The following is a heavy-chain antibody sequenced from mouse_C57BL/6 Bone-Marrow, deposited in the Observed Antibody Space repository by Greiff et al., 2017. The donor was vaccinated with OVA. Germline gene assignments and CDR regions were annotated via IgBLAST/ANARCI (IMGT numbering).Heavy chain of an antibody. CDR2: ISDGGSYT. V-gene: IGHV5-4*01. D-gene: IGHD2-1*01. Sequence: EVQRVESGGGLVKPGGSLKLSCAASGFTFSSYAMSWVRQTPEKRLEWVATISDGGSYTYYPDNVKGRFTISRDNAKNNLYLQMSHLKSEDTAMYYCAREIYYRFAYWGQGTLVTVSA. J-gene: IGHJ3*01. CDR3: AREIYYRFAY. CDR1: GFTFSSYA.